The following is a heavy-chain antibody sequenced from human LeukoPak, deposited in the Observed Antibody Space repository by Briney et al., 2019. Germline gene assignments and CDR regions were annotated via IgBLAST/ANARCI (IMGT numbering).Heavy chain of an antibody. J-gene: IGHJ4*02. CDR1: GGTFSSYA. Sequence: SVKVSCKASGGTFSSYAISWVRQAPGHGLEWMGGIIPIFGTANYAQKFQGRVTITADESTSTAYMELSSLRSEDTAVYYCARDHSSDYGDYRGFDYWGQGTLVTVSS. CDR2: IIPIFGTA. CDR3: ARDHSSDYGDYRGFDY. D-gene: IGHD4-17*01. V-gene: IGHV1-69*13.